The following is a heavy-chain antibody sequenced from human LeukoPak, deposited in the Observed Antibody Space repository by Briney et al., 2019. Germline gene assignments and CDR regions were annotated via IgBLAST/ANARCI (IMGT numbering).Heavy chain of an antibody. CDR1: GGSISSSSYY. J-gene: IGHJ6*04. CDR2: IYYSGST. Sequence: SETLSLTCTVSGGSISSSSYYWGWIRQPPGKGLEWIGSIYYSGSTYYNPSLKSRVTISVDTSKNQFSLKLSSVTAADTAVYYCAREVSVRFLEWSSSVWGKGTTVTVSS. CDR3: AREVSVRFLEWSSSV. D-gene: IGHD3-3*01. V-gene: IGHV4-39*02.